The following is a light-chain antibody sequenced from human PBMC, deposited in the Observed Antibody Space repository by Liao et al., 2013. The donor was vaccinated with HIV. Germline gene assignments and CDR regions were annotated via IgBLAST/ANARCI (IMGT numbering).Light chain of an antibody. V-gene: IGLV3-21*01. CDR3: HVWDITSGHV. CDR2: YNS. CDR1: NIGSKS. Sequence: SYELTQPPSVSVAPGRTAKITCGGNNIGSKSVHWYQQRPGQAPVLVIYYNSDRPSGIPERFSGSNSGNAATLTISRIEAGDEADYYCHVWDITSGHVFGTGTKVTAL. J-gene: IGLJ1*01.